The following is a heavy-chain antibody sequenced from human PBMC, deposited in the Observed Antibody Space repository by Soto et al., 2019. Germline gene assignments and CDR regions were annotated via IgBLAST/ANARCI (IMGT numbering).Heavy chain of an antibody. Sequence: QVQLRESGPGLVKPSETLSLTCTVSGGSISSSYWSWIRQPPGKGLEWIAFVYYSGSTNYNPSLKSRVTISLDTSKNQFSLKLSSVTAADTAVYYCARDLRGSYYPGFDPWGQGTLVTVSS. J-gene: IGHJ5*02. CDR1: GGSISSSY. V-gene: IGHV4-59*01. CDR2: VYYSGST. CDR3: ARDLRGSYYPGFDP. D-gene: IGHD1-26*01.